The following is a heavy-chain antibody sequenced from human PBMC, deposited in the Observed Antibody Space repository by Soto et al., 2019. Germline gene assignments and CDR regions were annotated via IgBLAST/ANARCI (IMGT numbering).Heavy chain of an antibody. J-gene: IGHJ6*02. D-gene: IGHD3-16*01. Sequence: QVQLVESGGGLVKPGESLRLSCIGSGFILSDNYMTWIRQAPGKGLEWVSYISGSGAHTNYADSVKGRFTISRDNARNSLLLQINCLRVEDTAVYYCARSSGWRQGFMYNYALDVWGQGTTVIVSS. CDR3: ARSSGWRQGFMYNYALDV. CDR1: GFILSDNY. V-gene: IGHV3-11*06. CDR2: ISGSGAHT.